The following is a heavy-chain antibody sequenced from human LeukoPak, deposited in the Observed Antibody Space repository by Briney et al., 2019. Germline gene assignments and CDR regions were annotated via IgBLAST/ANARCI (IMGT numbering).Heavy chain of an antibody. V-gene: IGHV3-53*01. D-gene: IGHD6-19*01. CDR2: IYYRGAT. J-gene: IGHJ2*01. CDR3: ARATKPVADFDF. Sequence: GRSLGLFHSSSMLTHRIKYMLCVRRPRTRALEDGSIIYYRGATYFAHCVRGRFTISRDNSMNMLHLQMNSLRAEDTAVYYCARATKPVADFDFGGRGDVVTVTS. CDR1: MLTHRIKY.